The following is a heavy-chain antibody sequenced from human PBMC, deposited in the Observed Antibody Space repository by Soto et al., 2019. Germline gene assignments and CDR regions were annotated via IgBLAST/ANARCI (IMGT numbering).Heavy chain of an antibody. D-gene: IGHD3-3*01. J-gene: IGHJ5*02. CDR1: GGSISSGNYY. Sequence: SETLSLTCTVSGGSISSGNYYWSWIRQPPGKGLEWIGYIYYSGSTYYNPSLKSRVTISVDTSKNQFSLKLSSVTAADTAVYYCARELGLSGYYGEDRWFDPWGQGTLVTVSS. CDR2: IYYSGST. CDR3: ARELGLSGYYGEDRWFDP. V-gene: IGHV4-30-4*01.